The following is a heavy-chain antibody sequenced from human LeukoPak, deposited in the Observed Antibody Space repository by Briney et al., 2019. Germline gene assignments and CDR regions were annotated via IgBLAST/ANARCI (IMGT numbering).Heavy chain of an antibody. V-gene: IGHV4-59*01. CDR1: GGSISSYY. CDR3: ARAPNYYYDSSGYYDY. CDR2: IYYSGST. J-gene: IGHJ4*02. D-gene: IGHD3-22*01. Sequence: SETLSPTCTVSGGSISSYYWSWIRQPPGKGLEWIGYIYYSGSTNYNPSLKSRVTISVDTSKNQFSLKLSSVTAADTAVYYCARAPNYYYDSSGYYDYWGQGTLVTVSS.